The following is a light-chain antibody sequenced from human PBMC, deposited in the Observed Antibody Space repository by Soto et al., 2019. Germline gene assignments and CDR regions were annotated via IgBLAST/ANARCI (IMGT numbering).Light chain of an antibody. CDR2: EDS. J-gene: IGLJ3*02. Sequence: QSALTQPASVSGSPGQSITISCTGTSSDVGSYNLVSWYQHHPGKAPKVMIYEDSMRPSGVSNRFSGSKSGNTASLTISGLQAEDEADYYCRSYAGSSILWVFGGGTQLTVL. CDR1: SSDVGSYNL. CDR3: RSYAGSSILWV. V-gene: IGLV2-23*01.